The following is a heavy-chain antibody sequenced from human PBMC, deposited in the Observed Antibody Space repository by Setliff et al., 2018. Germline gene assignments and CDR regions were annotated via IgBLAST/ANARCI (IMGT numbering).Heavy chain of an antibody. Sequence: PSETLSLTCAVYGGSFSGYYWSWIRQPPGKGLEWIGEINHSGSTNYNPSLKSRVTISVDTSKNQFSLKLSSVTAADTAVYYCAREPRGPPRKYQIYYYYYMDVWGKGTKVTVSS. D-gene: IGHD2-2*01. V-gene: IGHV4-34*01. J-gene: IGHJ6*03. CDR2: INHSGST. CDR3: AREPRGPPRKYQIYYYYYMDV. CDR1: GGSFSGYY.